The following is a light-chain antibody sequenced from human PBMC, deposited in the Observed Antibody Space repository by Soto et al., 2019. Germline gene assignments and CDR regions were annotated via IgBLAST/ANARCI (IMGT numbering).Light chain of an antibody. CDR2: EVS. V-gene: IGKV2D-29*02. CDR3: MQSTQLPPT. CDR1: XSLLHITGETF. Sequence: DVVMTQTPLSLSVAPGQPSSISCKSSXSLLHITGETFLFWYLQKPGQSPQLLIYEVSTRVSGVPDRFSGSGSGTDFTLEISRVETDDVGIYYCMQSTQLPPTFGQGTRLETK. J-gene: IGKJ5*01.